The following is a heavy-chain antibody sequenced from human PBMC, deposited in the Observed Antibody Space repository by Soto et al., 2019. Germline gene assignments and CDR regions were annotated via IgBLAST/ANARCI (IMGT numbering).Heavy chain of an antibody. V-gene: IGHV1-46*01. CDR3: ARGLLWFGAKGGVDV. CDR2: INPSDGST. J-gene: IGHJ6*02. D-gene: IGHD3-10*01. CDR1: GYTFTTYY. Sequence: ASVKVSCKASGYTFTTYYMHWVRQAPGQGLEWMGLINPSDGSTTYAQKFQGRVTMTRDTSTSTVYMELSSLRSEDTAMYYCARGLLWFGAKGGVDVWGPGATVTVSS.